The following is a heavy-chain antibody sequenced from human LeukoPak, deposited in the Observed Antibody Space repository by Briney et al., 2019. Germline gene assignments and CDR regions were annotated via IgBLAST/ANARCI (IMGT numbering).Heavy chain of an antibody. CDR3: ARDGPPIQLWPAGYFDY. Sequence: PGRSLRLSCAASGFTFSSYAMHWVRQAPGKGLEWVAVISYDGSNKYYADSVKGRFTISRDNSKNALYLQMNSLRAEDTAVYYCARDGPPIQLWPAGYFDYWGQGTLVTVPS. V-gene: IGHV3-30*04. D-gene: IGHD5-18*01. CDR1: GFTFSSYA. CDR2: ISYDGSNK. J-gene: IGHJ4*02.